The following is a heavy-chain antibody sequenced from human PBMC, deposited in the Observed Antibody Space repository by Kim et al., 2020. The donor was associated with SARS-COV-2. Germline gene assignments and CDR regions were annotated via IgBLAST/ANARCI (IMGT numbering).Heavy chain of an antibody. CDR1: GFTFSTYS. CDR3: VKLFSSSGSWAVYYYYGMDV. J-gene: IGHJ6*02. V-gene: IGHV3-64D*06. D-gene: IGHD1-26*01. Sequence: GGSLRLSCSASGFTFSTYSMHWVRQAPGKGLEYVSAIRSNGGNTYYADSVKGRFTISRDNSKNTLYLQMSSLRAEDTAIYYCVKLFSSSGSWAVYYYYGMDVWGQGTTVTVSS. CDR2: IRSNGGNT.